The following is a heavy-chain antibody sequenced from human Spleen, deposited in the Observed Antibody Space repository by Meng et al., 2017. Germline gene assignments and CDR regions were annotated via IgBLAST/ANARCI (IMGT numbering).Heavy chain of an antibody. Sequence: QVRLQGSGPGLVKPSGTLSLTCAVSGGSISSIDWWSWFRQPPGKGLEWIGEIYHGGDTNYNPSLKSRVTIAIDKSKNQFSLKLSSVTAADTAVYYCASWIYSCGWQWGQGALVTVSS. CDR1: GGSISSIDW. CDR3: ASWIYSCGWQ. V-gene: IGHV4-4*02. D-gene: IGHD6-19*01. CDR2: IYHGGDT. J-gene: IGHJ4*02.